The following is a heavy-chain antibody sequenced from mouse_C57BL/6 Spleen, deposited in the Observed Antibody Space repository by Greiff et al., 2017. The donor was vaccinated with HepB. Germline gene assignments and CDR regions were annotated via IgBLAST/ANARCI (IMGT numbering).Heavy chain of an antibody. Sequence: VQLQQPGAELVKPGASVKLSCKASGYTFTSYWMHWVKQRPGQGLEWIGMIHPNSGSTNYNEKFKSKATLTVDKSSSTAYMQLSSLTSEDSAVYYRASPVVATRDYFDYWGQGTTLTVSS. J-gene: IGHJ2*01. CDR2: IHPNSGST. D-gene: IGHD1-1*01. CDR3: ASPVVATRDYFDY. CDR1: GYTFTSYW. V-gene: IGHV1-64*01.